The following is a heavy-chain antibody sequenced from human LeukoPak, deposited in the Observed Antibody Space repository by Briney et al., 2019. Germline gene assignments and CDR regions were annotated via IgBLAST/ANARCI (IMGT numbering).Heavy chain of an antibody. Sequence: PETLSLTCTVSGGSISSYYWSWIRQPPGKGLEWIGYIYYSGSTNYNPSLKSRVTISVDTSKNQFSLKLSSVTAADTAVYYCARDRNYDSSGYYSLDAFDIWGQGTMVTVSS. V-gene: IGHV4-59*01. CDR1: GGSISSYY. CDR2: IYYSGST. D-gene: IGHD3-22*01. J-gene: IGHJ3*02. CDR3: ARDRNYDSSGYYSLDAFDI.